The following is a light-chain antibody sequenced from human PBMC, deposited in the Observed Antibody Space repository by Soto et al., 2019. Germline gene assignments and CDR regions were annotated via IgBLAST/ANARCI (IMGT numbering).Light chain of an antibody. J-gene: IGKJ4*01. CDR1: QDINKW. Sequence: DIQMTQSPSSVSASVGDRVTITCRASQDINKWLAWYQQKPGLAPNLVIYTASRLHGGGPSRFSGSASGTDFTLTISSLQPEDVATYYCQQGKSFPLTFGGETKVEI. CDR3: QQGKSFPLT. CDR2: TAS. V-gene: IGKV1-12*01.